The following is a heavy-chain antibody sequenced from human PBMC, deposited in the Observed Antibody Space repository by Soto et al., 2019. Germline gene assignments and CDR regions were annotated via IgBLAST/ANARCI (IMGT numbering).Heavy chain of an antibody. J-gene: IGHJ6*02. CDR2: ISWYSGSI. Sequence: SLTLSCAASGFTFDDYAMHWVRQSRGKGLEWVSGISWYSGSIGYADSVKGRFTISRDNAKNSLYLHMNSLMAEDTASSDCAKDISVPGYGPYRPQYCMDVWGQGTTVTVSS. CDR3: AKDISVPGYGPYRPQYCMDV. CDR1: GFTFDDYA. D-gene: IGHD2-15*01. V-gene: IGHV3-9*01.